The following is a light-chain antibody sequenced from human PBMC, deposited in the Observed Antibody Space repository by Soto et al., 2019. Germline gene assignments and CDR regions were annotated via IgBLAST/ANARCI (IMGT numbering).Light chain of an antibody. J-gene: IGKJ4*01. CDR2: GAS. CDR1: QSVSNNY. CDR3: QQYRSSPLT. Sequence: EIVLTQSPGTLSLSPGERATLSCRASQSVSNNYLAWYQQKPGQAPRLLIYGASNRATGIPDRFSGSGSGTDFTLTISRLEPEDFAVYYCQQYRSSPLTFGGGTKV. V-gene: IGKV3-20*01.